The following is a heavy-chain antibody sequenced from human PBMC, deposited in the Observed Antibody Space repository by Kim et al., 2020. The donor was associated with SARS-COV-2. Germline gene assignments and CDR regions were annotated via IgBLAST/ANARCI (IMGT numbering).Heavy chain of an antibody. D-gene: IGHD2-8*01. V-gene: IGHV1-18*01. CDR3: ARSGPSMTGFDY. J-gene: IGHJ4*02. Sequence: TNYTKKLKGRRAKTTDTYTSTVYMELRSRRSDDTAIYYCARSGPSMTGFDYWGQGTLVTVSS. CDR2: T.